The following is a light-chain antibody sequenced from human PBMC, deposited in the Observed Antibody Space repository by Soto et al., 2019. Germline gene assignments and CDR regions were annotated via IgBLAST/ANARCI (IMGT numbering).Light chain of an antibody. CDR3: LQHNSYPRT. CDR1: QDISSY. V-gene: IGKV1-17*03. Sequence: DIQMTQSPSDMSASVGDRVTITCRASQDISSYLNWYQQKPGKAPKRLIYAASSLQSGVPSRFSGSGSGTEFTLTISSLQPEDFATYYCLQHNSYPRTFGQGTKVDIK. J-gene: IGKJ1*01. CDR2: AAS.